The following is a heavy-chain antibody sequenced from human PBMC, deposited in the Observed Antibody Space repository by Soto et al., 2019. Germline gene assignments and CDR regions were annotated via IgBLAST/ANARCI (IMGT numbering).Heavy chain of an antibody. J-gene: IGHJ6*02. Sequence: QVTLKESGPVVVKPTETLTLTCTVSGFSLSNARMGVTWIRQPPGKALEWLAHIVSNDEKSYSASLKSRRTISKDTSKSQVVLTMTNMDPVDTATYYCARIHCSGGSCYSAYYNYYGMDVWGQGTTVTVSS. CDR2: IVSNDEK. CDR1: GFSLSNARMG. V-gene: IGHV2-26*01. D-gene: IGHD2-15*01. CDR3: ARIHCSGGSCYSAYYNYYGMDV.